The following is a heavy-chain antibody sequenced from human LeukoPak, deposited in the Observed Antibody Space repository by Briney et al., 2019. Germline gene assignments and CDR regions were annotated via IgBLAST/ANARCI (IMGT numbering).Heavy chain of an antibody. CDR1: GFTFSSYS. V-gene: IGHV3-23*01. CDR2: ISGSGGST. CDR3: AKESGSLVDFDY. Sequence: PGGSLRLSCAASGFTFSSYSMNWVRQAPGKGLEWVSAISGSGGSTYYADSVKGRFTISRDNSKNTLYLQMNSLRAEDTAVYYCAKESGSLVDFDYWGQGTLVTVSS. D-gene: IGHD1-26*01. J-gene: IGHJ4*02.